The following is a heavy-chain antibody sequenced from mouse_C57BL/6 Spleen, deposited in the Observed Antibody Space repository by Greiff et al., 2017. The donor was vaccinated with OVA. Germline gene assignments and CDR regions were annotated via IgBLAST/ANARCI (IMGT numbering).Heavy chain of an antibody. CDR3: ARSGTTVVAHWYFDV. D-gene: IGHD1-1*01. CDR2: IYPRDGST. V-gene: IGHV1-85*01. CDR1: GYTFTSYD. Sequence: VKLMESGPELVKPGASVKLSCKASGYTFTSYDINWVKQRPGQGLEWIGWIYPRDGSTKYNEKFKGKATLTVDTSSSTAYMELHSLTSEDSAVYFCARSGTTVVAHWYFDVWGTGTTVTVSS. J-gene: IGHJ1*03.